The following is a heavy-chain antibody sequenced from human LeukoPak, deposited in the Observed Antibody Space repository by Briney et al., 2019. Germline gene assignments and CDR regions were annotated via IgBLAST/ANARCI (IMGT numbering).Heavy chain of an antibody. V-gene: IGHV3-48*01. Sequence: PGGSLRLSCAASGFTFSSYSMNWVRQAPGKGLEWVSYISSSSTIYYADSVKGRFTISRDNAKNSLYLQMNSLRAEDTAVYYCARGYGDYYDYWGQGTLVTVSS. J-gene: IGHJ4*02. CDR1: GFTFSSYS. CDR3: ARGYGDYYDY. D-gene: IGHD4-17*01. CDR2: ISSSSTI.